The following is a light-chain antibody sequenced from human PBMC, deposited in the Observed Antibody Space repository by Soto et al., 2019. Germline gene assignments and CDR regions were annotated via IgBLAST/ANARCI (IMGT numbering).Light chain of an antibody. Sequence: DIQMTQPPSTLSASVGDRVTITCRATQSISSWLAWYQQKPGKAPKLLIYKASSLETGVPSRFSGSGSGTEFTLTISCLQSDDFATYYCQQYDTHSTFGPGTKVDIK. CDR1: QSISSW. V-gene: IGKV1-5*03. CDR3: QQYDTHST. J-gene: IGKJ1*01. CDR2: KAS.